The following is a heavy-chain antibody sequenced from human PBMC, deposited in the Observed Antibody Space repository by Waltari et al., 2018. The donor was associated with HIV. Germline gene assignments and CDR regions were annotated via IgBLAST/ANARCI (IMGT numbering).Heavy chain of an antibody. Sequence: QVQLLQSESELRKPGTSVIISCKASGYTFTSLTINWVRQTPGQGLEWRGWVNPKTGNRRFAHNFTRRFDFSVDTSVSTARLQILDLQRDDAAVYFCAREFRTLATSRFDVWGQGTLLSVSS. CDR3: AREFRTLATSRFDV. J-gene: IGHJ1*01. V-gene: IGHV7-4-1*01. D-gene: IGHD3-9*01. CDR2: VNPKTGNR. CDR1: GYTFTSLT.